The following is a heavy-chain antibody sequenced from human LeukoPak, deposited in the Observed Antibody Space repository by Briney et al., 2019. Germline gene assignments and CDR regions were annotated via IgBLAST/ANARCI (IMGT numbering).Heavy chain of an antibody. D-gene: IGHD2-15*01. CDR1: GYTFTGYY. J-gene: IGHJ6*03. CDR2: INPNSGGT. CDR3: ARLVVVVAAYDFMDV. Sequence: ASVKVSCKASGYTFTGYYMHWVRQAPGQGLEWMGWINPNSGGTNYAQKFQGRVTMTRDTSISTAYMELSRLRSDDTAVYYCARLVVVVAAYDFMDVWGKGTTVTVSS. V-gene: IGHV1-2*02.